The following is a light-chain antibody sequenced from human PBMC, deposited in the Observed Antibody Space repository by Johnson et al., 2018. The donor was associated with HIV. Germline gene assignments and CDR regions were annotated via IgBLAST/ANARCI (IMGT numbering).Light chain of an antibody. CDR1: SSNIGNNY. Sequence: QSVLTQPPSVSAAPGQKVTISCSGSSSNIGNNYVSWYQQLPGTAPKLLIYENNKRPSGIPDRFSGSKSGTSATLGITGLQTGDEADYYCGTWDSGLSAGVLGTGTKVTVL. CDR2: ENN. V-gene: IGLV1-51*02. J-gene: IGLJ1*01. CDR3: GTWDSGLSAGV.